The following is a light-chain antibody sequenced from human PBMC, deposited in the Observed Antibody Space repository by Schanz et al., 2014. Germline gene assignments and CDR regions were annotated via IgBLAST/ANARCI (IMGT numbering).Light chain of an antibody. Sequence: DIPMTQSPSTLSASVGDRVTITCRASQSASRWVAWYQQKPGKAPNLLIYETSILESGVPSRFSGSGSGTEFTLTISSLQPDDFASYYCQHYNSYPWTFGQGTKVEIK. CDR1: QSASRW. CDR3: QHYNSYPWT. CDR2: ETS. J-gene: IGKJ1*01. V-gene: IGKV1-5*03.